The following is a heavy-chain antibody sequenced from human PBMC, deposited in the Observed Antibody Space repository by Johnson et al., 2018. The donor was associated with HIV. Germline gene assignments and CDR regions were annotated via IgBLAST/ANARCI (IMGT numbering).Heavy chain of an antibody. CDR1: GFTFRSYW. J-gene: IGHJ3*02. CDR2: IKQDGSEK. D-gene: IGHD5-18*01. V-gene: IGHV3-7*01. Sequence: VQLVESGGGVVQPGRSLRLSCAASGFTFRSYWMTWVRQAPGKGLEWVANIKQDGSEKYYVDSVKGRFTISRDNSKNTLYLQMNSLRADDTAVYYCARLPSGYSRDGFNIWGQGTMVTVSS. CDR3: ARLPSGYSRDGFNI.